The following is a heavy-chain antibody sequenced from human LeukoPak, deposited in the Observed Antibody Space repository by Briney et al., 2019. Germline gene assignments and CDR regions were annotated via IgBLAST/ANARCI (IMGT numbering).Heavy chain of an antibody. V-gene: IGHV3-43*02. Sequence: GGSLRLSCAASGFTFDHYAMHWVRRAPGKGPEWVSLVSVNADSTYYADSVRGRFTISRDNNNNSLYLQMHSLRTDDTALYYCVKGVVYDSSGYFHLDYWGQGTLVTVSS. J-gene: IGHJ4*02. D-gene: IGHD3-22*01. CDR3: VKGVVYDSSGYFHLDY. CDR1: GFTFDHYA. CDR2: VSVNADST.